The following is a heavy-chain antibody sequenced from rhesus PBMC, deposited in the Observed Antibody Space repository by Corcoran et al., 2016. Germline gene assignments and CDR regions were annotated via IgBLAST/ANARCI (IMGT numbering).Heavy chain of an antibody. V-gene: IGHV3S4*01. CDR1: GFTFSSYD. CDR3: TSEYSNYPYGLDS. Sequence: EVQLVESGGGLVQPGGSLRLSCAASGFTFSSYDMNWVRQALGKGLEWVSSIINTGKTIYSADSVKGRFTISTDNAKNSLSLQMNSLKTEDTAVYYCTSEYSNYPYGLDSWGQGVVVTVSS. D-gene: IGHD4-23*01. CDR2: IINTGKTI. J-gene: IGHJ6*01.